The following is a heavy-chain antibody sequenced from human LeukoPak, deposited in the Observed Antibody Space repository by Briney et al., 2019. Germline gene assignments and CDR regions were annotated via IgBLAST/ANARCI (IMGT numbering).Heavy chain of an antibody. D-gene: IGHD2-15*01. Sequence: NPSETLSLTCTVSGGSISSHYWTWIRQSPVKGLEWIGDISNSGSTSYNPSLKSRVTISIDTSKNQFSLKLSSVTAADTAVYYCGRDALVGYFSYYYMDVWGKETTVTVSS. CDR1: GGSISSHY. CDR3: GRDALVGYFSYYYMDV. V-gene: IGHV4-59*11. J-gene: IGHJ6*03. CDR2: ISNSGST.